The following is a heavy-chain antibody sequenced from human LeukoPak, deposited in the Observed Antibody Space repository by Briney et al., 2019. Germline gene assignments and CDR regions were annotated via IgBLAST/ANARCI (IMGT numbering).Heavy chain of an antibody. V-gene: IGHV3-48*03. CDR3: ARDGWFGDYNWFDP. Sequence: HSGGSLRLSCAASGFTFSNYEINWVRQAPGKGLEWVSYISSASNTIYYADFVKGRFTISRDNAKNSLYLQMNSLRAEDTAMYYCARDGWFGDYNWFDPWGQGTLVTVSS. CDR2: ISSASNTI. D-gene: IGHD3-10*01. J-gene: IGHJ5*02. CDR1: GFTFSNYE.